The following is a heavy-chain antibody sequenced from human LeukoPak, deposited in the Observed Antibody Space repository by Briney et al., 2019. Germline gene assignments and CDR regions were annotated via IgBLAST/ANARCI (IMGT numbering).Heavy chain of an antibody. Sequence: GGSLRLSCAASGFTFSSYGMHWVRQAPGKGLEWVAFIRYDGSNKYYADSVKGRFTISRDNSKNTLYLQMNSLRAEDTAVYYCAKGPYSGYDHIDYWGQGTLVTVSS. V-gene: IGHV3-30*02. J-gene: IGHJ4*02. D-gene: IGHD5-12*01. CDR3: AKGPYSGYDHIDY. CDR1: GFTFSSYG. CDR2: IRYDGSNK.